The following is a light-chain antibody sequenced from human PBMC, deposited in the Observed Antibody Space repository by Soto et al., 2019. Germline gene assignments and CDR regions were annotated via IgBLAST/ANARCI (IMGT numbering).Light chain of an antibody. V-gene: IGKV3-20*01. CDR3: QQYGNSPST. CDR1: QSVSSSY. Sequence: ESVVTQCPGTLCVGPGGRATLSWRASQSVSSSYLAWYQQKPGQAPRLLIYGAFNRVTGIPVRFSGSGSGTDFTLTISRLEPEDFAVYYCQQYGNSPSTFGQGTKVDIK. CDR2: GAF. J-gene: IGKJ1*01.